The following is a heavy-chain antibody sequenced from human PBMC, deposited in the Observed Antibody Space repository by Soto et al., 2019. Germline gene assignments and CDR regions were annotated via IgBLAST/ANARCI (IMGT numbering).Heavy chain of an antibody. D-gene: IGHD2-15*01. CDR3: AKDRGYCSGGSCYLFDY. V-gene: IGHV3-9*01. CDR2: ISWNSGSI. CDR1: GFTFDDYA. Sequence: GGSLRLSCAASGFTFDDYAMHWVRQATGKGLEWVSGISWNSGSIGYADSVKGRFTISRDNAKNSLYLQMNSLRAEDTALYYCAKDRGYCSGGSCYLFDYWGQGTLVTVSS. J-gene: IGHJ4*02.